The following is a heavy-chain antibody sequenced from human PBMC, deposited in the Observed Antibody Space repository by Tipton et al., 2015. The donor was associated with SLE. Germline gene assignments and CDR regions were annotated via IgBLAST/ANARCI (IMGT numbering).Heavy chain of an antibody. Sequence: TLSLTCAVYGGPFSGYYWSWIRQAPGKGLEWIGEINHSGSTNYTPSLKSRVTISVDTSRNQFSLKLSSVTAADTAVFYCASLGPHCISTSCNTRKNYSYMDVWGKGTTVTVPS. CDR1: GGPFSGYY. CDR3: ASLGPHCISTSCNTRKNYSYMDV. CDR2: INHSGST. D-gene: IGHD2-2*02. J-gene: IGHJ6*03. V-gene: IGHV4-34*01.